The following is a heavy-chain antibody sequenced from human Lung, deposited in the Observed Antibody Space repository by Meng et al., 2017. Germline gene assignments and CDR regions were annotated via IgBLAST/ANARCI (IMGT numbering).Heavy chain of an antibody. Sequence: QVQSPEPGPGLVKPSQTLSLTCTVSGGSISSSNYYWSWIRQPPGKGLEWSGHIYNSGSTYYNPSLKSRITISVDTSKNQFSLKLSSVTAADTAVYYCARGQKGYFDLWGRGTLVTVSS. CDR2: IYNSGST. J-gene: IGHJ2*01. V-gene: IGHV4-30-4*01. CDR3: ARGQKGYFDL. CDR1: GGSISSSNYY.